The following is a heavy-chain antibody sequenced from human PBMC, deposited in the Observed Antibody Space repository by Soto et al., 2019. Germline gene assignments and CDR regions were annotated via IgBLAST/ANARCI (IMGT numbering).Heavy chain of an antibody. CDR1: GGSISTGGYY. Sequence: SETLSLTCTVSGGSISTGGYYWSWIRQHPGKGLEWIGYIYYSGSTYYNPSLKSRVTISVDTSKNQFSLKLSSVTAADTAVYYCARDTGTTFSADYWGQGTLVTVSS. CDR2: IYYSGST. CDR3: ARDTGTTFSADY. V-gene: IGHV4-31*03. D-gene: IGHD1-7*01. J-gene: IGHJ4*02.